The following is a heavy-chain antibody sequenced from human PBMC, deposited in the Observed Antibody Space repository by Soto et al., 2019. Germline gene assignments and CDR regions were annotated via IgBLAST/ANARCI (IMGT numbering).Heavy chain of an antibody. V-gene: IGHV1-69*12. CDR1: GGTFSSYG. Sequence: QVQLVQSGAEVKKPGSSVKVSCKASGGTFSSYGISWVRQAPGQGLEWMGGIIPIFGTADYTQKFQGRVTIIADEATRTAYKDISRLRSEDTAVYYCATQGLQNYYYYGMDVWGQGTTVTVCS. CDR2: IIPIFGTA. CDR3: ATQGLQNYYYYGMDV. J-gene: IGHJ6*02.